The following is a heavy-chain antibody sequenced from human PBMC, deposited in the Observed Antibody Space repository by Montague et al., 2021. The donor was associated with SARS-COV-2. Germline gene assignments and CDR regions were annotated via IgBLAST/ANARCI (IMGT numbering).Heavy chain of an antibody. CDR3: ARHFFRAGAEEAGWFDP. D-gene: IGHD3-10*01. CDR1: GGSISSSSYY. V-gene: IGHV4-39*01. CDR2: IYYSGST. Sequence: SETLSLTCTVSGGSISSSSYYWGWIRQPPGKGLEWIGSIYYSGSTYYNPSLKSRVTISVDTSKNQFSLKLSSVTAADMAVYYYARHFFRAGAEEAGWFDPWGQGTLVTVSS. J-gene: IGHJ5*02.